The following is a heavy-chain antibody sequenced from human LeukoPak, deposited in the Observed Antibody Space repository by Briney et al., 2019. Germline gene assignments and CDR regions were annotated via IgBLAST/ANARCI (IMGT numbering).Heavy chain of an antibody. Sequence: GSLKLFCSASGFNLNSFCMNWGRPAAGEGLGWVSATSGSGGRTYYADSVKGRFTISRDNAKNSLYLQTNSLRAEDTAVYYCARGVWSGTGYYYYGMDVWGQGTTVTVSS. D-gene: IGHD3-3*01. J-gene: IGHJ6*02. CDR3: ARGVWSGTGYYYYGMDV. CDR2: TSGSGGRT. V-gene: IGHV3-21*01. CDR1: GFNLNSFC.